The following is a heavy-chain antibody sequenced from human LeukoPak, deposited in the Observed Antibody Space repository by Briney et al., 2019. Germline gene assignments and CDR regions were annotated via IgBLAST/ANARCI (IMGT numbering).Heavy chain of an antibody. V-gene: IGHV1-24*01. CDR3: ATVTFWNPTWGFDP. CDR1: GYTLTELS. J-gene: IGHJ5*02. Sequence: GASVKDSCKVSGYTLTELSMHTVPPAPGKGLEWMGGFDPEDGETIYAQKFQGRVTMTEDTSTDTAYMELCSLRSEDTAVYYCATVTFWNPTWGFDPWGQGTLVTVSS. D-gene: IGHD1-1*01. CDR2: FDPEDGET.